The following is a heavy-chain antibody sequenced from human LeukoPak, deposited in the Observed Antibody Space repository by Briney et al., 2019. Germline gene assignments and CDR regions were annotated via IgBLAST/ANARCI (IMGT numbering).Heavy chain of an antibody. J-gene: IGHJ4*02. Sequence: PGGSLRLSCAASGFTFSSYTMNWVRQAPGKGLEWVSAITGSGGNTNYADSVKGRFTISRDNSKSTLSLQMNSLRAEDTAIYYCATYRQVLLPFESWGQGTLVTVSS. D-gene: IGHD2-8*02. V-gene: IGHV3-23*01. CDR1: GFTFSSYT. CDR3: ATYRQVLLPFES. CDR2: ITGSGGNT.